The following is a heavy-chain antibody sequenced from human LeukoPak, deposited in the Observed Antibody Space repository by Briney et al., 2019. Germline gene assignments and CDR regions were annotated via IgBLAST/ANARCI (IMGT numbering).Heavy chain of an antibody. Sequence: ASVEVSCKVSGYTLTELSMHWVRQAPGKGLEWMGGFDPEDGETIYAQKFQGRVTMTEDTSTDTAYMELSSLRSEDTAVYYCATDISSCCRDAFDIWGQGTMVTVSS. V-gene: IGHV1-24*01. J-gene: IGHJ3*02. CDR2: FDPEDGET. CDR1: GYTLTELS. D-gene: IGHD2-2*01. CDR3: ATDISSCCRDAFDI.